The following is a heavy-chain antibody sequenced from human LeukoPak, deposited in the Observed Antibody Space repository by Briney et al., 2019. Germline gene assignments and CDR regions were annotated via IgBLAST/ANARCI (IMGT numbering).Heavy chain of an antibody. CDR1: GYTFTSYG. J-gene: IGHJ5*02. CDR2: TNPNSGDT. V-gene: IGHV1-2*02. Sequence: ASVKVSCKASGYTFTSYGISWVRQAPGQGLEWMGWTNPNSGDTHYAQNFQARVTMTRDTSISTVYMDLSRLRSDDTAVYYCARALYSGNQRNWFDPWGQGTLVTVSS. D-gene: IGHD6-13*01. CDR3: ARALYSGNQRNWFDP.